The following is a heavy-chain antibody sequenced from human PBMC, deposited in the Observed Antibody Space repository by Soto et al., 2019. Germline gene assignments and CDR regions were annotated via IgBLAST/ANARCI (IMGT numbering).Heavy chain of an antibody. Sequence: SETLSLTCAVYGGSFSGYFWSWIRQPPGKGLEWIGEINHSGSTNYNPSLKSRVTISVDTSKNQFSLKLSSVTAADTAVYYCASSRPYGSGSYWLHYYDSSGYSLGFHYWGQGTLVTVSS. V-gene: IGHV4-34*01. CDR1: GGSFSGYF. CDR2: INHSGST. CDR3: ASSRPYGSGSYWLHYYDSSGYSLGFHY. D-gene: IGHD3-22*01. J-gene: IGHJ4*02.